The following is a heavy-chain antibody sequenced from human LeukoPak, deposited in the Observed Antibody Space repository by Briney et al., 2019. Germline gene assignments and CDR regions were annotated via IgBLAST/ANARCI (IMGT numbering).Heavy chain of an antibody. CDR1: GFTFSSYG. V-gene: IGHV3-30*02. Sequence: TGGSLRLSCAASGFTFSSYGMHWVRQAPGKGLEWVAFIRYDGSNKYYADSVKGRFTISRDNSKNTLYLQMNSLRAEDTAVYYCAKTGEQLVPDYYYYMDVWGKGTTVTVSS. CDR3: AKTGEQLVPDYYYYMDV. J-gene: IGHJ6*03. D-gene: IGHD6-6*01. CDR2: IRYDGSNK.